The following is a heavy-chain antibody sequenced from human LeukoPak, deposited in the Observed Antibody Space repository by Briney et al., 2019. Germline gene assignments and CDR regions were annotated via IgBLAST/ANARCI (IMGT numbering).Heavy chain of an antibody. CDR3: ARGRKSDY. Sequence: ASVEVSCKASGYTFTGYYMHWVRQATGQGLEWMGWMNPNSGNTGYAQKFQGTVTITRNTSISTAYTELSSLRSEDTAVYYCARGRKSDYWGQGTLVTVSS. V-gene: IGHV1-8*02. J-gene: IGHJ4*02. CDR1: GYTFTGYY. CDR2: MNPNSGNT.